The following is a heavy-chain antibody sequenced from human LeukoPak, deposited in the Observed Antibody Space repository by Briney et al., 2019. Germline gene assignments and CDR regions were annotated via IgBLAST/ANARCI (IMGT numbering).Heavy chain of an antibody. CDR2: IYYSGST. Sequence: SETLSLTCTVSGGSISSSSYYWGWIRQPPGTGLEWIGRIYYSGSTYYNPSLKSRVTISVDTSKNQFSLKLSSVTAADTAVYYCARPRGAARPHWFDPWGQRTLVTVSS. V-gene: IGHV4-39*01. J-gene: IGHJ5*02. D-gene: IGHD6-6*01. CDR3: ARPRGAARPHWFDP. CDR1: GGSISSSSYY.